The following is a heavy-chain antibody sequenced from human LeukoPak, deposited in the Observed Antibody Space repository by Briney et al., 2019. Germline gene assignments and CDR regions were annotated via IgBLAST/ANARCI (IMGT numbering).Heavy chain of an antibody. Sequence: PSETLSLTCTVSGRSISSYYCSWVRQPAGKGLEWIGRIYSSGRTNYNPSLKSRVTMSVATSKNQFSLKLSSVTAADTAVYYCARGYNWVSPTRKFYYMDVWGKGTTVTVPS. J-gene: IGHJ6*03. CDR1: GRSISSYY. CDR3: ARGYNWVSPTRKFYYMDV. D-gene: IGHD1-20*01. CDR2: IYSSGRT. V-gene: IGHV4-4*07.